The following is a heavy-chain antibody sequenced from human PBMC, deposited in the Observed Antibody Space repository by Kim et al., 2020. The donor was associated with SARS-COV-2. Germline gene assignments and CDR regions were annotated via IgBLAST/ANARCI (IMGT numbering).Heavy chain of an antibody. D-gene: IGHD3-10*01. V-gene: IGHV7-4-1*02. CDR1: GYTFTSYA. J-gene: IGHJ5*02. Sequence: ASVKVSCKASGYTFTSYAMNWVRQAPGQGLEWIGWINTNTGKPTYAQGFTGRFVFSLDTSVSTAYLQISGLKAEDTAVYYCARDWTALVRGVINWFDPWGQGTLVTVSS. CDR3: ARDWTALVRGVINWFDP. CDR2: INTNTGKP.